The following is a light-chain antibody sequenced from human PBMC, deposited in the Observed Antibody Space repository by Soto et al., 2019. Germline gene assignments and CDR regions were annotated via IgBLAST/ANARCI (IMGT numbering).Light chain of an antibody. V-gene: IGKV3-20*01. J-gene: IGKJ4*01. CDR1: QSVGRNF. CDR2: GAS. CDR3: HQYAASPLT. Sequence: EIVLTQSPGTLSLSPGESTTLSCRASQSVGRNFLAWYQQKPGRAPRLLSHGASYRATGIPDRFSGSGSETDFTLTISRLEPEDSAVYYCHQYAASPLTFGGGTKVEIK.